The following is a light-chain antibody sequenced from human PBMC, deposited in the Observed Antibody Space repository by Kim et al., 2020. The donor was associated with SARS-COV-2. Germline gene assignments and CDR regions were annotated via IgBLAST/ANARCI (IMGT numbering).Light chain of an antibody. CDR2: QVS. CDR1: QSFVYGDGNTY. CDR3: MQGTHWPFT. V-gene: IGKV2-30*01. Sequence: PASISCLSSQSFVYGDGNTYLNWFHQRPGQSPRRLIYQVSNRDSGVPDRFSGSGSGTDFTLQISRVEAEAVGVYYCMQGTHWPFTFGPGTKVDIK. J-gene: IGKJ3*01.